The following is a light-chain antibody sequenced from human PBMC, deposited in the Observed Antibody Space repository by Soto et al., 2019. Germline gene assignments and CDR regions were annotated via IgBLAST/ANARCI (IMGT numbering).Light chain of an antibody. CDR1: SSDVGGYNY. J-gene: IGLJ2*01. V-gene: IGLV2-14*01. CDR2: EVS. CDR3: SSYTSSSTVV. Sequence: QSALTQPASVSGSPGQSITFSCTGTSSDVGGYNYVSWYQQHPGKAPKLMIYEVSNRPSGVSNRFSGSKSGNTASLTISGLQAEDEGDYYCSSYTSSSTVVFGGGTKLTAL.